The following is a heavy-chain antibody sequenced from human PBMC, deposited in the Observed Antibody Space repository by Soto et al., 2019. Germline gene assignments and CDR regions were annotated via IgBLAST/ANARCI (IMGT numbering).Heavy chain of an antibody. CDR2: MSYDGSDK. D-gene: IGHD2-2*01. CDR1: GFSFRSYA. V-gene: IGHV3-30-3*01. Sequence: QVQLVESGGGVVQPGRSLRLSCAASGFSFRSYAMHWVRQAPGKGLEWVAVMSYDGSDKDYADSVKGRFTISRDNSKNALYLQMSSLRAEDTAVYYCARARLDTPALEYWGQGNLRTVSS. CDR3: ARARLDTPALEY. J-gene: IGHJ4*02.